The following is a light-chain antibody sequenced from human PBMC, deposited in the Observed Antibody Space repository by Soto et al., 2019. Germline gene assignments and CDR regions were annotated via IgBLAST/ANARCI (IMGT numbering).Light chain of an antibody. CDR2: EVN. J-gene: IGLJ3*02. CDR1: SSDVGAYDY. CDR3: SSSAGYNSVL. V-gene: IGLV2-8*01. Sequence: QSALTQPPSASGSPGQSVTISCTGTSSDVGAYDYVSWYQQYPGKAPKLIIYEVNKRPSGVPDRFSGSKSGNTASLTVSGLQAEDEADYYCSSSAGYNSVLFGGGTQLTVL.